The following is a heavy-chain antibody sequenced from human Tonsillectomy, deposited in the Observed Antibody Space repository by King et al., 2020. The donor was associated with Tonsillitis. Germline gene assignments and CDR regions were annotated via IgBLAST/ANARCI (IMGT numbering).Heavy chain of an antibody. CDR2: ISSDGTSI. V-gene: IGHV3-74*01. D-gene: IGHD2-21*01. CDR3: ARILLGKYFFYPCGQFDI. J-gene: IGHJ3*02. Sequence: VQLVESGGGLVKPGGSLRLSCAASGFTFSNFWMNWVRQGPGKGLVWVSRISSDGTSISYADFVKGRFTISRDNAKNTLYLQMNSLRAEDTAVYYCARILLGKYFFYPCGQFDIWGQGTMVTVSS. CDR1: GFTFSNFW.